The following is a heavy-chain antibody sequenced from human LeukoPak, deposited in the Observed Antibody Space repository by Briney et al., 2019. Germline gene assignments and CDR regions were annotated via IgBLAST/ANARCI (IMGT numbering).Heavy chain of an antibody. D-gene: IGHD3-3*01. V-gene: IGHV3-33*01. CDR3: ARTEWLSTQLFGP. CDR2: IWYDGSNK. J-gene: IGHJ5*02. Sequence: PGGSLRLSCAASGFTFSSYGMHWVRQAPGKGLEWVAVIWYDGSNKYYADSVKGRFTISRDNSKNTLYLQMNSLRAEDTAVYYCARTEWLSTQLFGPWGQGTLVTASS. CDR1: GFTFSSYG.